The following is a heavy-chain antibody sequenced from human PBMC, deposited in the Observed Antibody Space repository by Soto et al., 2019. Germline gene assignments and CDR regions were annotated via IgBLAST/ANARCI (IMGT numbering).Heavy chain of an antibody. CDR3: WRYRSTWYVAFDI. V-gene: IGHV3-48*04. D-gene: IGHD6-13*01. CDR1: GFTFSSYS. CDR2: ISSSGTSI. J-gene: IGHJ3*02. Sequence: PGGSLRLSCAASGFTFSSYSMNWVRQAPGKGLEWVSYISSSGTSIYYTASVKGRFTSSRDNARNSLYLQMNSLRVEDTAVYYCWRYRSTWYVAFDIWGQGTMVTVSS.